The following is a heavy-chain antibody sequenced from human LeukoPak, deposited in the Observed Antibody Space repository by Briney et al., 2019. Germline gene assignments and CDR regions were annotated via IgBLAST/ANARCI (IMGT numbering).Heavy chain of an antibody. CDR3: ATGIYGYSYGPFDY. D-gene: IGHD5-18*01. CDR2: FDPEDGET. CDR1: GYTLTELS. Sequence: ASVKVSCKVSGYTLTELSMHWVRQAPGKGLEWMVGFDPEDGETIYAQKFQGRVTMTEDTSTDTAYMELSSLRSEDTAVYYCATGIYGYSYGPFDYWGQGTLVTVSS. J-gene: IGHJ4*02. V-gene: IGHV1-24*01.